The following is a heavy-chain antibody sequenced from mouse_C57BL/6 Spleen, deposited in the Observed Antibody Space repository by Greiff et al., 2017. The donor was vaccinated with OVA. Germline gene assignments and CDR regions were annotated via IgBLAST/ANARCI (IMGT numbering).Heavy chain of an antibody. Sequence: DVQLQESGPVLVKPGASVKMSCKASGYTFTDYYMNWVKQSHGKSLEWIGVINPYNGGTSYNQKFKGKATLTVDKSSSTAYMELNSLTSEDSAVYYCARSNYTVVDAYWGQGTLVTVSA. V-gene: IGHV1-19*01. CDR1: GYTFTDYY. D-gene: IGHD1-1*01. CDR3: ARSNYTVVDAY. CDR2: INPYNGGT. J-gene: IGHJ3*01.